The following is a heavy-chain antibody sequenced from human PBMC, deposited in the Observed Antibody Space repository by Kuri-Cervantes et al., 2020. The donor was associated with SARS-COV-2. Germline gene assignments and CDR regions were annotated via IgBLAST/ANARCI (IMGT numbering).Heavy chain of an antibody. CDR2: ISGSGGST. J-gene: IGHJ5*02. CDR1: GFTFSSYA. V-gene: IGHV3-23*01. CDR3: AKLGFRGWFDP. Sequence: GESLKISFAASGFTFSSYAMSWVRQAPGKGLEWVSAISGSGGSTYYADSVKGRFTISRDNSKNTLYLQMNSLRAEDTAVYYCAKLGFRGWFDPWGQGTLVTVSS. D-gene: IGHD1-26*01.